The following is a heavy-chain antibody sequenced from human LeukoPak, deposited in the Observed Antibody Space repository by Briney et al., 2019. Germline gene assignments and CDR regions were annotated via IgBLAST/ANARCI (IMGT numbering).Heavy chain of an antibody. CDR3: ARGRVQATVVTSAREYYFDY. J-gene: IGHJ4*02. V-gene: IGHV4-34*01. D-gene: IGHD4-23*01. CDR2: INHSGST. CDR1: GGSFSGYY. Sequence: SETLSLTCAVYGGSFSGYYWSWIRQPPGKGLEWIGEINHSGSTNYNPSLKSRVTISVDTSKNQFSLKLSSVTAADTAVYYCARGRVQATVVTSAREYYFDYWGQGTLVTVSS.